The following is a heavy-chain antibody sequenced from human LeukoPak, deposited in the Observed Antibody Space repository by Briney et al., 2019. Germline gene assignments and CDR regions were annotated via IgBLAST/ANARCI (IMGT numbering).Heavy chain of an antibody. Sequence: PSETLSLTCTVSGGSLSTGNSYWGWIRQPPGKGLEWIASITYNGYTYYNPSLKSRVTISVDTSNNQFSLKLSSVIAADTAVYYCATVVVPGWFDPWGQGNLVTVSS. J-gene: IGHJ5*02. CDR2: ITYNGYT. D-gene: IGHD2-15*01. V-gene: IGHV4-39*07. CDR1: GGSLSTGNSY. CDR3: ATVVVPGWFDP.